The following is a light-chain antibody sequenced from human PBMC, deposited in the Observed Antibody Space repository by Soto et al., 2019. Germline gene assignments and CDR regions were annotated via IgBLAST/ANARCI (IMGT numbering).Light chain of an antibody. CDR1: SRDVGGYNY. Sequence: QSALTQPASVSGSPGQSITISCTGTSRDVGGYNYVSWYQQQPGKAPTLMIYDVSNRPSGVSNRFSGSKSGNTASLTIAELQAEDEAEYYCSSYTIGSALYVFGTRTKVTAL. CDR3: SSYTIGSALYV. J-gene: IGLJ1*01. V-gene: IGLV2-14*01. CDR2: DVS.